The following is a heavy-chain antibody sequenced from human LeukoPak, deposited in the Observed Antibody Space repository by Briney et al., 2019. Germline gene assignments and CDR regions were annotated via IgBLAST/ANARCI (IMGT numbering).Heavy chain of an antibody. V-gene: IGHV1-69*13. CDR1: GGTFSSYA. CDR2: IIPIFGTA. J-gene: IGHJ5*02. CDR3: AREGNSGSPADENWFDP. D-gene: IGHD1-26*01. Sequence: ASVKVSCKASGGTFSSYAISWVRQAPGQGLEWMGGIIPIFGTANYAQKFQGRVTITADESTSTAYMELSSLRSEDTAVYCCAREGNSGSPADENWFDPWGQGTLVTVSS.